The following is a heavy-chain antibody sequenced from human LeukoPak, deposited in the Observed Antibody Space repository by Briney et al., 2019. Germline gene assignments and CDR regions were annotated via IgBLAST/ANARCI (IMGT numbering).Heavy chain of an antibody. J-gene: IGHJ4*02. D-gene: IGHD3-22*01. CDR2: FDPEDGET. Sequence: ASVKVPCKVSGYTLIELSMHWVRQAPGKGLEWMGGFDPEDGETIYAQKFQGRVTMTEDTSTDTAYMELSSLRSEDTAVYYCATRGGGGYYRFWGQGTLVTVSS. CDR1: GYTLIELS. V-gene: IGHV1-24*01. CDR3: ATRGGGGYYRF.